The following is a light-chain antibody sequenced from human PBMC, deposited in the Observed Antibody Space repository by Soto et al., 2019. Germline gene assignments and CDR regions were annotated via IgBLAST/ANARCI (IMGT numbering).Light chain of an antibody. CDR1: QYISRW. CDR2: RAS. J-gene: IGKJ2*01. V-gene: IGKV1-5*03. CDR3: QQFYSQYT. Sequence: DIQMTQSPSSLSASIGDRVTITCRASQYISRWMAWYQQKPGKPPKLLIYRASSLERGVPSRFSGSGTGTEFTLTITSLQPDDVAIYYCQQFYSQYTFGQGTTLEI.